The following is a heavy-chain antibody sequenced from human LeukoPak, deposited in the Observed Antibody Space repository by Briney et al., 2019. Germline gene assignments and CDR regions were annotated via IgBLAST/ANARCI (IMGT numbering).Heavy chain of an antibody. CDR2: ISYNGSNK. D-gene: IGHD3-3*01. CDR3: ARDGRSGYYLDAFDI. CDR1: GFSFSSYD. V-gene: IGHV3-33*01. J-gene: IGHJ3*02. Sequence: PGRSLRLSCAASGFSFSSYDMHWVRQAPGKGLEWVSVISYNGSNKYYADSVKGRFTISRDNSKNTLYLQMNSLRAEDTAVYYCARDGRSGYYLDAFDIWGQGPMVMVSS.